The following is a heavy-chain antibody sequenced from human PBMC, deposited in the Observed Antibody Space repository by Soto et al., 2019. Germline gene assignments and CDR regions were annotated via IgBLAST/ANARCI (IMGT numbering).Heavy chain of an antibody. V-gene: IGHV3-21*01. D-gene: IGHD6-13*01. CDR1: GFTCSSYS. CDR3: ARGSLYAAAGTVLAY. CDR2: ISSSSSYI. J-gene: IGHJ4*02. Sequence: PGGSLRLSCAASGFTCSSYSMNWVRKAPGKGLEWVSSISSSSSYIYYADSVKGRFTISRDNAKNSLYLQMNSLRAEDTAVYYCARGSLYAAAGTVLAYWGQGTLVPVSS.